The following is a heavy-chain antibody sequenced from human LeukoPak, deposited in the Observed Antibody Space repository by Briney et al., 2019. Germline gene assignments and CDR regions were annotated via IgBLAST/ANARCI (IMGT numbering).Heavy chain of an antibody. D-gene: IGHD3-10*01. Sequence: GGSLRLSCAASGFTFSTSWMSWVRQGPGKGLEWVANINEDGSAKYYVDSVKGRLTISRDNAKNSLFLQMNSLRAEDTAVYYCARDVYDSGRGAFDIFGQGTMVTVSS. CDR3: ARDVYDSGRGAFDI. CDR2: INEDGSAK. J-gene: IGHJ3*02. V-gene: IGHV3-7*01. CDR1: GFTFSTSW.